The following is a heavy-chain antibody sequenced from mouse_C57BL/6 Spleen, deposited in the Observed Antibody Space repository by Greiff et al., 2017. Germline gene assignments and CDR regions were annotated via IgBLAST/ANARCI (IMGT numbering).Heavy chain of an antibody. D-gene: IGHD1-1*01. CDR3: ARGSTTVVEGYFDV. Sequence: QVQLQQPGAELVMPGASVKLSCKASGYTFTSYWMHWVKQRPGQGLEWIGEIDPSDSYTNYNQKFKGKSTLTVDKSSSTAYMQLSSLTSEDCAVENCARGSTTVVEGYFDVWGTGTTVTVSS. CDR2: IDPSDSYT. CDR1: GYTFTSYW. V-gene: IGHV1-69*01. J-gene: IGHJ1*03.